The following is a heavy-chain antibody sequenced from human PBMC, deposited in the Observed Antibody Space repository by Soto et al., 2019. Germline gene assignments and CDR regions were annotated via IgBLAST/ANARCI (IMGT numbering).Heavy chain of an antibody. Sequence: QVQLQQWGAGLLKPSETLSLTCAVYGGFVSSGSYYWSWIRQPPGKGLEWIGEVSHSGGTHFNPSLESLVTISVDTSKTQFSLKISSVTAADTALYYCARVERGTATTVVDAFDIWGPGTMVTVSS. V-gene: IGHV4-34*01. CDR1: GGFVSSGSYY. CDR3: ARVERGTATTVVDAFDI. CDR2: VSHSGGT. D-gene: IGHD1-1*01. J-gene: IGHJ3*02.